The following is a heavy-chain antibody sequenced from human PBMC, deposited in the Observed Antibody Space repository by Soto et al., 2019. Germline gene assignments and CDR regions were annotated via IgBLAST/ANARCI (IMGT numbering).Heavy chain of an antibody. CDR2: VHFYNGKT. CDR1: DYSFISNG. V-gene: IGHV1-18*04. CDR3: ARDKWSPTTGVPHLHFYALDV. Sequence: QGLLVQSEAEVKKPGASVRVSCKATDYSFISNGISWVRQAPGQGLEWLGWVHFYNGKTEYTQNIQGRVTMTADTSSTTADVELRSLRSDDTAVYYCARDKWSPTTGVPHLHFYALDVWGQGTTVTVSS. J-gene: IGHJ6*02. D-gene: IGHD1-1*01.